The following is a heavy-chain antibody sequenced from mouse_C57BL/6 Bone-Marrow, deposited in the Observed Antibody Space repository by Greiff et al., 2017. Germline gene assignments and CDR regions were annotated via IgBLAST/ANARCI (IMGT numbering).Heavy chain of an antibody. Sequence: VKLSCKASGYTFTDYYINWVKQRPGQGLEWIARIYPGSGNTYYNEKFKGKATLTAEKSSSTAYMQLSSLTSEDSAVYFCASWGLLWLRRGGYYYAMDYWGQGTSVTVSS. CDR2: IYPGSGNT. CDR1: GYTFTDYY. CDR3: ASWGLLWLRRGGYYYAMDY. V-gene: IGHV1-76*01. J-gene: IGHJ4*01. D-gene: IGHD2-2*01.